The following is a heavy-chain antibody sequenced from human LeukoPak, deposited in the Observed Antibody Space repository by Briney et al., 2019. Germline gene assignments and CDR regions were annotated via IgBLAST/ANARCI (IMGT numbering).Heavy chain of an antibody. Sequence: SETLSLTCAVSGASISSSNYYWGWIRQPPGKGLEWIGSIYYSGSTYYNPSLKSRVTISVDTSKNQFSLKLSSVTAADTAVYYCARDSGTSGSYNYWGQGTLVTVSS. V-gene: IGHV4-39*07. CDR3: ARDSGTSGSYNY. J-gene: IGHJ4*02. CDR2: IYYSGST. CDR1: GASISSSNYY. D-gene: IGHD3-10*01.